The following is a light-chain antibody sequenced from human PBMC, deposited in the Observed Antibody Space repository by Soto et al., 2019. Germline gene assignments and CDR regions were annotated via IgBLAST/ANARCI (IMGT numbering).Light chain of an antibody. CDR1: QSVSSY. V-gene: IGKV3-11*01. CDR2: DAS. Sequence: EIVLTQSPATLSLSPGERATLSCRASQSVSSYLAWYQQKPGQAPRLLIYDASNRATGIPARFSGSGSGTDFTLTLSSLEPEDFAVYYCQQYGSSGTFGQGTKVDIK. CDR3: QQYGSSGT. J-gene: IGKJ1*01.